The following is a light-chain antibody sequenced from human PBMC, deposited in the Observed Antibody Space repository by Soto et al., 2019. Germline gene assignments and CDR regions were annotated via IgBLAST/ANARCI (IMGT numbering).Light chain of an antibody. CDR3: YSYTGSSTS. Sequence: HSALTQPASVSGSPGQSITMSCAGASSDVGSYNLVSWYQQYPGKAPKLIIYEGNKRPSGVSNRFSGSGSGNTASLTISGLQAEDAADYYCYSYTGSSTSFGGGTKVTVL. V-gene: IGLV2-23*01. J-gene: IGLJ3*02. CDR1: SSDVGSYNL. CDR2: EGN.